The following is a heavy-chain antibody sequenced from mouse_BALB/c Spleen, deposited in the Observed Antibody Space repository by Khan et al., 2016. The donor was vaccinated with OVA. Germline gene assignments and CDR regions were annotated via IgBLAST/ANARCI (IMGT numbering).Heavy chain of an antibody. J-gene: IGHJ2*01. CDR2: IDPPNGNT. Sequence: VQLKESGAELVKSGATVKLSCTASGLTIKDTYMPWLKQWPEQGLEWIGSIDPPNGNTKYEAKFQGKSTISADTSTNTAYLQLSSLTSEDTAAYYCARMARKWGQGTTVTVSS. CDR3: ARMARK. V-gene: IGHV14-3*02. CDR1: GLTIKDTY.